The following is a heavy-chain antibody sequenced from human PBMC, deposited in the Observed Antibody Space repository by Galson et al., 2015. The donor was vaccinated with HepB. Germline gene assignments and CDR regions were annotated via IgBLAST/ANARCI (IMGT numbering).Heavy chain of an antibody. Sequence: SVKVSCKASGGTFSSYAISWVRQAPGQGLEWMGGIIPIFGTANYAQKFQGRVTITADESTSTVYMELSSLRSEDTAVYYCARELEGGDIVVVVAQRAFDIWGQGTMVTVSS. CDR2: IIPIFGTA. V-gene: IGHV1-69*13. J-gene: IGHJ3*02. CDR3: ARELEGGDIVVVVAQRAFDI. D-gene: IGHD2-15*01. CDR1: GGTFSSYA.